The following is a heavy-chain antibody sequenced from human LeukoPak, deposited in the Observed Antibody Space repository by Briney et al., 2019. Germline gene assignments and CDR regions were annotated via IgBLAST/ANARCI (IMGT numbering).Heavy chain of an antibody. D-gene: IGHD4-17*01. V-gene: IGHV3-30*02. CDR2: IRYDGSNK. CDR1: GFTFSSYG. J-gene: IGHJ6*02. CDR3: AHPLTTVTTYYYYGMDV. Sequence: GGSLRLSYAASGFTFSSYGMHWVRQAPGKGLEWVAFIRYDGSNKYYADSVKGRFTISRDNSKNTLYLQMNSLRAEDTAVYYCAHPLTTVTTYYYYGMDVWGQGTTVTVSS.